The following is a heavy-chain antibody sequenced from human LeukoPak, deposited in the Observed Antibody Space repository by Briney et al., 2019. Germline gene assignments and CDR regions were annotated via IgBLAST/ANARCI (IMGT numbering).Heavy chain of an antibody. J-gene: IGHJ4*02. CDR3: ARGRAAVAGYFDY. CDR1: GFTFSSYE. D-gene: IGHD6-19*01. CDR2: ISSSGSTI. V-gene: IGHV3-48*03. Sequence: PGGSLRLSCAASGFTFSSYEMNWVRQAPGKGLEWVSYISSSGSTIYYADSVKGRFTISRDNSKNTLYLQMNSLRAEDTAVYYCARGRAAVAGYFDYWGQGTLVTVSS.